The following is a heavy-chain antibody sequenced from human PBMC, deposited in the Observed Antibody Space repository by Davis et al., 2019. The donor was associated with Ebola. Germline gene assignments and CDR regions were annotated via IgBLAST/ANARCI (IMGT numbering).Heavy chain of an antibody. V-gene: IGHV4-59*06. CDR1: GGSISSYY. CDR3: ARKRLWFGEGFDY. J-gene: IGHJ4*02. CDR2: IYYSGST. D-gene: IGHD3-10*01. Sequence: SETLSLTCTVSGGSISSYYWSWIRQPPGKGLEWIGYIYYSGSTYYNPSLKSRVTISVDTSKNQFSLKLSSVTAADTAVYYCARKRLWFGEGFDYWGQGTLVTVSS.